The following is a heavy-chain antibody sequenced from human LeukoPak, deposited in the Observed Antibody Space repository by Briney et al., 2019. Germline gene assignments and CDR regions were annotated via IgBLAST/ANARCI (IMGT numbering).Heavy chain of an antibody. CDR2: MNPNSGNA. CDR1: GYTFTSYD. CDR3: ARAGLWRVSTTDY. Sequence: ASVKVSCKASGYTFTSYDINWVRQATGQGLEWMGWMNPNSGNAGYAQKFQGRVTMTRNTSISTAYMELSSLRSEDTAVYYCARAGLWRVSTTDYWGQGTLVTVSS. V-gene: IGHV1-8*01. J-gene: IGHJ4*02. D-gene: IGHD2/OR15-2a*01.